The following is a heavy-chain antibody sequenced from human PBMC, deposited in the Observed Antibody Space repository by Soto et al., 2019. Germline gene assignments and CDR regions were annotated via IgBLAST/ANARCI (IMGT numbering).Heavy chain of an antibody. CDR2: INADNGNT. V-gene: IGHV1-3*01. CDR1: GYTFTSYA. D-gene: IGHD3-3*01. J-gene: IGHJ4*02. CDR3: ARSIVWSGYFDY. Sequence: VKVSCKASGYTFTSYAMHWVRQAPGQRLEWMGWINADNGNTNYAQKFQGRVTMTTDTSTSTAYMELRSLRSDDTAVYYCARSIVWSGYFDYWGQGTLVTVS.